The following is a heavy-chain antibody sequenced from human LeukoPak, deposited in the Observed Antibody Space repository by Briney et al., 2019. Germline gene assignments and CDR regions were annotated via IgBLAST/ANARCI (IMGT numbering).Heavy chain of an antibody. D-gene: IGHD1-26*01. CDR3: ARGSAVGATESLGFDY. CDR2: IIPIFGTA. V-gene: IGHV1-69*01. Sequence: GASVKVSCKASGGTFSSYAISWVRQAPGQGLEWMGGIIPIFGTANYAQKFQGRVTITADESTSTAYMELSRLRSDDTAVYYCARGSAVGATESLGFDYWGQGTPVTVSS. CDR1: GGTFSSYA. J-gene: IGHJ4*02.